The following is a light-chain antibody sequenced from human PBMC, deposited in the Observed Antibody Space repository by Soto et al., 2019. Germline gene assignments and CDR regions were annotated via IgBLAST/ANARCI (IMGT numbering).Light chain of an antibody. Sequence: QSVLTQPASVSGSPGQSVDISCTGTSSDVGAYNYVSWYQQHPGKAPKLLLSEVSNRPSGVSDRFSGSKSGNTASLTISGLQAEDEADYYCSSLTTSFTYVFGTGTKVTVL. V-gene: IGLV2-14*01. CDR3: SSLTTSFTYV. CDR2: EVS. CDR1: SSDVGAYNY. J-gene: IGLJ1*01.